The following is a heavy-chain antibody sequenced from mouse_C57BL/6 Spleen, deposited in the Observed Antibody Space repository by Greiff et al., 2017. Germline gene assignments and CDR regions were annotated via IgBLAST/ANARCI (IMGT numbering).Heavy chain of an antibody. CDR3: ARLRQLRPACFAY. CDR2: ISSGGSYT. Sequence: DVQLVESGGDLVKPGGSLKLSCAASGFTFSSYGMSWVRQTPDKRLEGVATISSGGSYTYYPDSVKGRFTISRDNAKNTLYLHMMRLKSEDTAVYYCARLRQLRPACFAYWGQGTLVTVSA. V-gene: IGHV5-6*01. D-gene: IGHD3-2*02. J-gene: IGHJ3*01. CDR1: GFTFSSYG.